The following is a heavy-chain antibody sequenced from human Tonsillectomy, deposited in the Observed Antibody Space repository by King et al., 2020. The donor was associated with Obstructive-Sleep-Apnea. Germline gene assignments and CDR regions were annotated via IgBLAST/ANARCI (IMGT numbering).Heavy chain of an antibody. CDR2: IYYSGST. J-gene: IGHJ6*02. CDR1: GGSISSSSYY. Sequence: QLQESGPGLVKPSETLSLTCTVSGGSISSSSYYWCWIRQPPGKVLEWIGSIYYSGSTYYNPSLKSRVTISVDTSKNHFSLRLSSVTAAATAVYYCATIAARPYGLDVWGQGTTVTVSS. D-gene: IGHD6-6*01. V-gene: IGHV4-39*07. CDR3: ATIAARPYGLDV.